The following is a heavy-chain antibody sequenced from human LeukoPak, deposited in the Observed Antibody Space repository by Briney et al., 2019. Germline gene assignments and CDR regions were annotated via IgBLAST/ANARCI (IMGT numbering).Heavy chain of an antibody. CDR2: IYYSGST. D-gene: IGHD6-19*01. V-gene: IGHV4-59*01. J-gene: IGHJ3*02. CDR3: ARGLPGYSGGDDAFDI. Sequence: PSETLSLTCTVSDGSISYAYWTWIRQPPGKRLEWIGYIYYSGSTNYNPSLKSRVTISVDRSQNQFSLRLSSVTAADTAVYYCARGLPGYSGGDDAFDIWGQGTMVTVPS. CDR1: DGSISYAY.